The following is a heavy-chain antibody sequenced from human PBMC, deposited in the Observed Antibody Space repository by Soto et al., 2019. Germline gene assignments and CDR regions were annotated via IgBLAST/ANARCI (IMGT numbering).Heavy chain of an antibody. Sequence: PSETPSLTCSVSGGSISSNYCSWIRQPPGKGLEWIGAIYYSGSTNYNPSLKSRVTISVDTSKNQFSLKLSSVTAADTAVYYCARGFGYYYAMDVWGQGTTVTVSS. D-gene: IGHD3-10*01. CDR3: ARGFGYYYAMDV. CDR2: IYYSGST. CDR1: GGSISSNY. J-gene: IGHJ6*02. V-gene: IGHV4-59*01.